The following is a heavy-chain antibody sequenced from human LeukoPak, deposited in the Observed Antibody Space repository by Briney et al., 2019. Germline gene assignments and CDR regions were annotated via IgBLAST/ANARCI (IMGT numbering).Heavy chain of an antibody. Sequence: PGGSLSLSCAASGFTFSSYSMNWVRQAPGKGLEWVSSISSSSSYIYYANSVKGRFTISRDNAKNSLYLQMNSLRAEDTAVYYCARDSCSGGSCYFFLYYYMDVWGKGTTVTVSS. CDR2: ISSSSSYI. V-gene: IGHV3-21*01. J-gene: IGHJ6*03. CDR1: GFTFSSYS. D-gene: IGHD2-15*01. CDR3: ARDSCSGGSCYFFLYYYMDV.